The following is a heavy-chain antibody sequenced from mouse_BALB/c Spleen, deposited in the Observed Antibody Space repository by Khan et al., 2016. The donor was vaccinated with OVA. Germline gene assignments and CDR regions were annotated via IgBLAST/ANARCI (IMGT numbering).Heavy chain of an antibody. Sequence: DLVKPGASVKLSCKASGYTFTSYWINWIKQRPGQGLEWIGRIAPGSDIIYYNEMFKGKATLTVDTSSSTDYIQLSSLSSEDSAVYFCASIQYYYCSNLHAMDYWGQETSVTVSS. CDR3: ASIQYYYCSNLHAMDY. V-gene: IGHV1S41*01. CDR1: GYTFTSYW. J-gene: IGHJ4*01. CDR2: IAPGSDII. D-gene: IGHD1-1*01.